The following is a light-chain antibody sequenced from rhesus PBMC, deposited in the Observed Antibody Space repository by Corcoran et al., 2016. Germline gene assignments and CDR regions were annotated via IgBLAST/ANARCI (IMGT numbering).Light chain of an antibody. V-gene: IGKV1-33*02. CDR2: GAS. J-gene: IGKJ1*01. CDR3: QQHNTYPPT. Sequence: DIQMTQSPSSLSASVGDTVTITCQASQDISKYLAWYQQKPGKTPKLLIYGASTLQSGEPSRFSGGGAGTEFTLTISSLQPEEFATYYCQQHNTYPPTFGQGTKVEIK. CDR1: QDISKY.